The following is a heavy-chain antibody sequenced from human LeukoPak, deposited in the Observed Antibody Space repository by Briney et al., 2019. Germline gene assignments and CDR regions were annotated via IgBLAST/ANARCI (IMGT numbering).Heavy chain of an antibody. J-gene: IGHJ4*02. CDR2: IYYSGST. CDR1: GGSISSGDYY. CDR3: ARGSYGSGSYYVDY. D-gene: IGHD3-10*01. Sequence: SQTLSLTCTVSGGSISSGDYYWSWIRQPPGKALEWIGYIYYSGSTYYNPSLKSRVTISVDTSKNQFSLKLSSVTAADTAVYYCARGSYGSGSYYVDYWGQGTLVTVSS. V-gene: IGHV4-30-4*01.